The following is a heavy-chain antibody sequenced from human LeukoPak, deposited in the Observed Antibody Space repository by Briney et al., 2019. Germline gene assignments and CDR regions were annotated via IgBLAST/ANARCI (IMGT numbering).Heavy chain of an antibody. V-gene: IGHV1-18*01. CDR3: ARVQGYCSGGSCYSILRFDP. Sequence: ASVKVSCKASGYTFTRYGISWVRQAPGQGLEWMGWISAYNGNTNYAQKLQGRVTMTTDTSTSTAYMELRSLRSDDTAVYYCARVQGYCSGGSCYSILRFDPWGQGTLVTVSS. J-gene: IGHJ5*02. D-gene: IGHD2-15*01. CDR1: GYTFTRYG. CDR2: ISAYNGNT.